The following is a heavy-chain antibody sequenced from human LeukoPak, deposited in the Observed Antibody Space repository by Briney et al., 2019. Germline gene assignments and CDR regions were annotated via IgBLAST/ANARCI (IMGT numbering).Heavy chain of an antibody. J-gene: IGHJ4*02. Sequence: GGSLRLSCVASGFTFGEYWMSWVRQAPGKGLEWVANIKLDGSEKNYVDSVKGRFTISRDNTKNSLYLQMNSLRVEDTAVFYCARDQYDTWSRRGNFDSWGQGTLVIVSS. CDR1: GFTFGEYW. D-gene: IGHD3-3*01. CDR2: IKLDGSEK. CDR3: ARDQYDTWSRRGNFDS. V-gene: IGHV3-7*03.